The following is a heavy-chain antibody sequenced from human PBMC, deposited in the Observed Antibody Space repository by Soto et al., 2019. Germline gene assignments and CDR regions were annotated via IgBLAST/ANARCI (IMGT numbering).Heavy chain of an antibody. D-gene: IGHD3-16*01. Sequence: QVQLVQSGAEVKNPGASVKVSCKASGYTFTRYGIGWARQAPGQGLEWMGWINTYNGNTNYAQNVQGRVTLTTDTSTSTADMEVRSLRSNDTAIYYCAMVDVYVTPSPQDVWGQGTTVIASS. CDR3: AMVDVYVTPSPQDV. CDR2: INTYNGNT. J-gene: IGHJ6*02. V-gene: IGHV1-18*01. CDR1: GYTFTRYG.